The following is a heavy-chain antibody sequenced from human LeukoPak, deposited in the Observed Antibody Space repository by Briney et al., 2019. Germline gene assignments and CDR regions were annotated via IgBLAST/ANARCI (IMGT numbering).Heavy chain of an antibody. CDR3: ARGGYYDSSGYYEPPSKFDY. Sequence: RPGGSLRLSCAAPGFAFSSYDMHWVRQAPGKGLEWVAVIWYDGSNKYYADSVKGRFTISRDNSKDTLYLQMNSLRAEDTAVYYCARGGYYDSSGYYEPPSKFDYWGQGTLVTVSS. V-gene: IGHV3-33*08. CDR2: IWYDGSNK. D-gene: IGHD3-22*01. J-gene: IGHJ4*02. CDR1: GFAFSSYD.